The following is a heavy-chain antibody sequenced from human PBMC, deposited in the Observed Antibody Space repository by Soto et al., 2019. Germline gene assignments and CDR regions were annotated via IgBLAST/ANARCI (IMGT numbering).Heavy chain of an antibody. V-gene: IGHV3-11*01. CDR3: SRETHPREYSYGPDY. CDR2: ISSSGSTI. D-gene: IGHD5-18*01. Sequence: GGSLRLSCAASGFTFSDYYMSWIRQAPGKGLECVSYISSSGSTIYYADSVKGRFTISRDNAKNSLYLQMNSLRAEDTAVYYCSRETHPREYSYGPDYWGQGTLVTVSS. CDR1: GFTFSDYY. J-gene: IGHJ4*02.